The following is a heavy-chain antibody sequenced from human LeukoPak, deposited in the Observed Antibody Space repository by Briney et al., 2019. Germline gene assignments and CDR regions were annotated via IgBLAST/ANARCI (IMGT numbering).Heavy chain of an antibody. D-gene: IGHD3-9*01. Sequence: PGGSLRLSCAASGFTFSTYSGNWIRQAPGKGLEWVSSISDDSNYIFYADSVKGRFTISRDNAKNSLYLQMNSLRAEDTAVYYCARDAPLRYFDWLYYYYYYMDVWGKGTTVTVSS. CDR1: GFTFSTYS. CDR3: ARDAPLRYFDWLYYYYYYMDV. J-gene: IGHJ6*03. V-gene: IGHV3-21*01. CDR2: ISDDSNYI.